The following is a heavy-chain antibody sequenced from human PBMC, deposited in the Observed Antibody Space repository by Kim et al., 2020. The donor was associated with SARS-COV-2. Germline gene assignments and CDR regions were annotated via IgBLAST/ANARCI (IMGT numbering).Heavy chain of an antibody. J-gene: IGHJ6*02. Sequence: YYPGSVKGRFTISRENAKNSLYLQMNSLRAGDTAVYYCARGRDSSGGMDVWGQGTTVTVSS. V-gene: IGHV3-13*01. D-gene: IGHD3-22*01. CDR3: ARGRDSSGGMDV.